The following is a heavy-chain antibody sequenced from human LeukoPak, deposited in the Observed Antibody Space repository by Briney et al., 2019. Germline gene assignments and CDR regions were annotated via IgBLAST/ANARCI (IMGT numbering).Heavy chain of an antibody. V-gene: IGHV3-33*01. CDR1: GFTFSSYG. Sequence: GGSLRLSCAASGFTFSSYGMHWVRQAPGKGLEWVAVIWYDGSDKYYADSVKGRFTISRDNSKNTLYLQMNSLRADDTAVYYCARHHYYFDHWGQGALVTVSS. J-gene: IGHJ4*02. CDR2: IWYDGSDK. CDR3: ARHHYYFDH.